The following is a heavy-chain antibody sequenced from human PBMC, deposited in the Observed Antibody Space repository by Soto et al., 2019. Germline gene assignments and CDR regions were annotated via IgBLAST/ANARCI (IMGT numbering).Heavy chain of an antibody. CDR1: GFIFSDYA. D-gene: IGHD6-13*01. CDR2: ISYGGDSK. V-gene: IGHV3-30*09. J-gene: IGHJ4*02. CDR3: AKARHSTSWYGLEADF. Sequence: QVQLVESGGGVVQPGRSLRLSCAASGFIFSDYAMHWVRQAPGKGLERVAVISYGGDSKYYADSVRGRFAISRDNLKNTLDLQMNSLNPEDTAMYHCAKARHSTSWYGLEADFWGQGTLVTVSS.